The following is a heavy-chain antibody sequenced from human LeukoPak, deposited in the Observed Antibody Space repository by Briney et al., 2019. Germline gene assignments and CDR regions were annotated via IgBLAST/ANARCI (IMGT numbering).Heavy chain of an antibody. CDR1: GFTFSSYA. J-gene: IGHJ4*02. D-gene: IGHD5-12*01. Sequence: AGSLRLSCAASGFTFSSYALSWVRQAPGKGLEWVSGISGSGYSRNYADSVKGRFTISRDNSKNTLYLQMNSLRVEDTAVYYCAKEAGYSGYDYPDYWGQGTLVTVSS. CDR3: AKEAGYSGYDYPDY. V-gene: IGHV3-23*01. CDR2: ISGSGYSR.